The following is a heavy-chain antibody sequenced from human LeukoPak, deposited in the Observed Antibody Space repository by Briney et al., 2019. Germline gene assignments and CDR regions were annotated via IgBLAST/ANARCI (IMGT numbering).Heavy chain of an antibody. CDR3: AKWGTTVTT. D-gene: IGHD4-17*01. V-gene: IGHV3-30*18. CDR2: ISYDGSNK. J-gene: IGHJ5*02. Sequence: GGSLRLSCAASGFTFSGYGMHWVRQAPGKGLEWVAVISYDGSNKYYADSVKGRFTISRDNSKNTLYLQMNSLRAEDTAVYYCAKWGTTVTTWGQGTLVTVSS. CDR1: GFTFSGYG.